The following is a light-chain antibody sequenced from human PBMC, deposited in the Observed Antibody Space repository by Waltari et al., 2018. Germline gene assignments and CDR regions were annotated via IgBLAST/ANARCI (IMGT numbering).Light chain of an antibody. CDR2: DVN. V-gene: IGLV2-11*01. J-gene: IGLJ3*02. Sequence: QSALTQPRSVSESPGQSVTISCTGTSSAVGGYNYVSWYQQHPGKAPKLSIYDVNKRPSGVPDRFSGSKSGNTASLTISGLQAEDEADYYCCSYAGRYTWVFGGGTKLTVL. CDR1: SSAVGGYNY. CDR3: CSYAGRYTWV.